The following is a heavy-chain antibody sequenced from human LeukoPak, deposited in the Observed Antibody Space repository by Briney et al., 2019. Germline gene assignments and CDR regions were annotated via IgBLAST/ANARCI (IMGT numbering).Heavy chain of an antibody. V-gene: IGHV1-2*02. CDR3: ASWAGGNEPVASFDY. CDR2: INLYNGAT. J-gene: IGHJ4*02. Sequence: ASVKVSCKPTGYSFTAYYIFWMRQAPGQGLECMGWINLYNGATKYAQRVQSSVTMTRDTSISTAYMELSRLRSDDTATYYCASWAGGNEPVASFDYWGQGTLVTVSS. D-gene: IGHD1-14*01. CDR1: GYSFTAYY.